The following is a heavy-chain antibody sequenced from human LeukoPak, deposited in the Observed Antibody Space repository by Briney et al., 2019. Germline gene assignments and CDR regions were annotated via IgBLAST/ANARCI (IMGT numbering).Heavy chain of an antibody. CDR1: GGSISSSSYY. CDR3: ARRTYGFQYGAFDI. V-gene: IGHV4-39*01. D-gene: IGHD4-17*01. CDR2: IYYSGST. Sequence: PSETLSLTCTVSGGSISSSSYYWGWIRQPPGKGLEWIGSIYYSGSTYYNPSLKSRVTISVDTSKNQFSLKLSSVTAADTAVYYCARRTYGFQYGAFDIWGQGTMVTVSS. J-gene: IGHJ3*02.